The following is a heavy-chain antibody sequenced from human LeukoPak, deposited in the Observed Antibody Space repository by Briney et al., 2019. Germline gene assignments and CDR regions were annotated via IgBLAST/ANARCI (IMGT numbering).Heavy chain of an antibody. D-gene: IGHD5-12*01. CDR1: GGSISSYY. V-gene: IGHV4-59*04. CDR3: ARSIIVATQFYYYYYGMDV. Sequence: SETLSLTCTVSGGSISSYYWSWIRQPPGKGLEWIGYIYYSGSTYYNPSLKSRVTISVNTSKNQFSLKLSSVTAADTAVYYCARSIIVATQFYYYYYGMDVWGQGTTVTVSS. CDR2: IYYSGST. J-gene: IGHJ6*02.